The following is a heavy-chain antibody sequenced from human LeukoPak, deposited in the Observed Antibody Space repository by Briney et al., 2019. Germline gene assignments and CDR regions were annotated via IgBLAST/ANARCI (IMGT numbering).Heavy chain of an antibody. CDR2: IYYSGST. V-gene: IGHV4-39*01. CDR3: ATIAVVGKPTP. Sequence: SETLSLTCPVSGGSISSSTYYWGWIRQPPGKGLEWIGSIYYSGSTYYNPSLKSRVTISIDTSKNQFSLRLTSVTAADTAVYHCATIAVVGKPTPWGQGTLVTVSS. J-gene: IGHJ5*02. CDR1: GGSISSSTYY. D-gene: IGHD6-19*01.